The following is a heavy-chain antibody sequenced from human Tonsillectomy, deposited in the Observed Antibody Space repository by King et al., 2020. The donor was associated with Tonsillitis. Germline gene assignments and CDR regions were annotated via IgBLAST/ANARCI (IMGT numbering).Heavy chain of an antibody. CDR3: VVEYSSSKVDY. J-gene: IGHJ4*02. Sequence: VQLVESGGGLVKPGGSLRLSCAASGFTFNDYYMSWIRQAPGKGLEWVSYISSSSSYTNYADSVKGRFTISRDNAKNLLFLQMNSLRAEDTAVYYCVVEYSSSKVDYWGQGTLVTVSS. CDR2: ISSSSSYT. D-gene: IGHD6-6*01. CDR1: GFTFNDYY. V-gene: IGHV3-11*06.